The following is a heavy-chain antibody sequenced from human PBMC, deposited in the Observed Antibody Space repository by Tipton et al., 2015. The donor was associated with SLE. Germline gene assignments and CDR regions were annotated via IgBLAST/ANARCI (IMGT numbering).Heavy chain of an antibody. CDR2: ITHSGST. CDR3: ATGYDFQTGWFQH. D-gene: IGHD5-12*01. Sequence: TLSLTCAVYGGSFSGYYWSWIRQPPGKGLEWIVEITHSGSTNYNPSLKSRVTISVDTTKNQFSLKLSSVTAADTAVYYCATGYDFQTGWFQHWGQGALVTVSS. V-gene: IGHV4-34*01. J-gene: IGHJ1*01. CDR1: GGSFSGYY.